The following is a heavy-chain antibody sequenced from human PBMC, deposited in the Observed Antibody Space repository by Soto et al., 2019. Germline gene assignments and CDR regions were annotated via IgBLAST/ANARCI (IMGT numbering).Heavy chain of an antibody. D-gene: IGHD6-19*01. Sequence: QDQLVQSGVEVKKPGASVKVSCKASGYSFTNYGITWVRQAPGQGFEWMGWISAYNGNTNYAQKFQCRVPLTTDASTSTAYLELRSLRSDDTAVYYCARDRGVAPPVAGNTHYDYYMDVWGKGTTVTVSS. CDR1: GYSFTNYG. CDR2: ISAYNGNT. J-gene: IGHJ6*03. V-gene: IGHV1-18*01. CDR3: ARDRGVAPPVAGNTHYDYYMDV.